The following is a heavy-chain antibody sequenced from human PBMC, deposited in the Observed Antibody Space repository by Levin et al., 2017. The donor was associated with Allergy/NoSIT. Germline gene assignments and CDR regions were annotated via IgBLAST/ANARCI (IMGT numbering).Heavy chain of an antibody. D-gene: IGHD2-2*01. Sequence: PGGSLRLSCAASGFTFDDYAMHWVRQAPGKGLEWVSGISWNSGSIGYADSVKGRFTISRDNAKNSLYLQMNSLRAEDTALYYCAKVMGSNYYYGMDVWGQGTTVTVSS. J-gene: IGHJ6*02. CDR3: AKVMGSNYYYGMDV. CDR2: ISWNSGSI. CDR1: GFTFDDYA. V-gene: IGHV3-9*01.